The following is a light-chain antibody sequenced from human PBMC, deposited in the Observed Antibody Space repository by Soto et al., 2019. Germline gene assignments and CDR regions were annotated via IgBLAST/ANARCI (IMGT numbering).Light chain of an antibody. J-gene: IGKJ1*01. V-gene: IGKV1-39*01. CDR3: QQTYSSPQT. CDR2: AAS. Sequence: DVQMTQSPDSLSASFGDTSTITCRASQTVSIYLNWYRQKPGKAPELLIFAASDLQSGVPSRFSGSGSGTDFTLTISSLQPEDFATYYCQQTYSSPQTFGQGTQVDIK. CDR1: QTVSIY.